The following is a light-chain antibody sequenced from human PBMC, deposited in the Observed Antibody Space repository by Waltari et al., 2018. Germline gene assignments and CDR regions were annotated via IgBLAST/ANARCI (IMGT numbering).Light chain of an antibody. J-gene: IGLJ2*01. CDR1: NIGSKS. Sequence: SYVLTQPPSVSVTPGQTARITCGGNNIGSKSVHWYQQTPGQAHVMVVYDDSERPSGIPERFCGSNDGNTATLTISMVEAGDEADYYCQVWDNSSDQGVFGGGTKLTVL. CDR2: DDS. V-gene: IGLV3-21*02. CDR3: QVWDNSSDQGV.